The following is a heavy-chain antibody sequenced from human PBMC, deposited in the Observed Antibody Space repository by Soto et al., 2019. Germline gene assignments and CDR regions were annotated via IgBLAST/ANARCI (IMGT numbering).Heavy chain of an antibody. J-gene: IGHJ3*02. V-gene: IGHV3-72*01. Sequence: EVQLVESGGGLVQPGGSLRLSCAASGFTFSDHYMDWVRQAPGKGLEWVGRIRNKANSYSTQYAASVKGRFTISRDDSKTSLSLQMNSLKTDDTAVYYCTRVRIYADESGRQFDIWGQGTAVTVSS. CDR2: IRNKANSYST. CDR1: GFTFSDHY. D-gene: IGHD2-8*01. CDR3: TRVRIYADESGRQFDI.